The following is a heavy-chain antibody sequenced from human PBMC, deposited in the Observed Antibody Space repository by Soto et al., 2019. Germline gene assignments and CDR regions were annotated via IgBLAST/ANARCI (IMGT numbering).Heavy chain of an antibody. CDR2: IKNKANNYVT. Sequence: GGSLRLSCAASGFTFSGSAVHWVRQASGKGLEWIGRIKNKANNYVTAYAASVKGRFTISRDNSKNTLYLQMNSLRAEDTAVYYCARELSSPIYDFWSGLYGMDVWGQGTTVTVSS. CDR3: ARELSSPIYDFWSGLYGMDV. CDR1: GFTFSGSA. J-gene: IGHJ6*02. V-gene: IGHV3-73*01. D-gene: IGHD3-3*01.